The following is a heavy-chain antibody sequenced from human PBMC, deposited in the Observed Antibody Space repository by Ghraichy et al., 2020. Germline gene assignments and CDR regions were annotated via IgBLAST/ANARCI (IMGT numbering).Heavy chain of an antibody. CDR3: GRRSTESTNYGMDV. D-gene: IGHD2-2*01. V-gene: IGHV4-4*02. J-gene: IGHJ6*02. CDR1: GDSISSSNW. Sequence: SETLSLTCAISGDSISSSNWWSWVRQPPGKGLEWIGEVYHSGSTNYNPFLKSRVTISVDKSKNQFSLKLSSVTAADTAVYYCGRRSTESTNYGMDVWGQGTTVTVSS. CDR2: VYHSGST.